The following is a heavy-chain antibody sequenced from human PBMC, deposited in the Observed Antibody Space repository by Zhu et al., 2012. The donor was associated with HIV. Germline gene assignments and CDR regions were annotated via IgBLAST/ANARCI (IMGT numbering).Heavy chain of an antibody. D-gene: IGHD2-8*02. CDR1: GGSISSSSYY. Sequence: QLQLQESGPGLVKPSETLSLTCIVSGGSISSSSYYWGWIRQPPGKGLEWIGSIYYSGSTYHNPSLKSRVTISVDTSKNQFSLKVSSVTAADTAVYYCARLLSLQVGYYMDVWGKGTTVTVSS. V-gene: IGHV4-39*01. CDR2: IYYSGST. CDR3: ARLLSLQVGYYMDV. J-gene: IGHJ6*03.